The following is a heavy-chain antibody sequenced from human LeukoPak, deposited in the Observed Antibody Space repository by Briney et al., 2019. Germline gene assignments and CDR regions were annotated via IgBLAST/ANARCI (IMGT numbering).Heavy chain of an antibody. J-gene: IGHJ4*02. CDR2: INAGNGKT. CDR3: ARGRWTATETTYYLDY. Sequence: GASVKVSCKASGYSFSDYAIHWVRQAPGQRLEWMGWINAGNGKTTYSQNFQGRVTITRDRSASTAYMELSSLRSEDTSVYYCARGRWTATETTYYLDYWGQGTLVTVSS. D-gene: IGHD4-17*01. CDR1: GYSFSDYA. V-gene: IGHV1-3*01.